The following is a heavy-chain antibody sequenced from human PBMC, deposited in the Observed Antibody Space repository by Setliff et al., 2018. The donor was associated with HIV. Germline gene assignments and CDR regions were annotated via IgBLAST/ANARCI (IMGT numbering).Heavy chain of an antibody. J-gene: IGHJ6*03. V-gene: IGHV1-3*01. CDR2: INVGNGDT. CDR3: ARQDTFRISAPTPHAFMDI. Sequence: ASVKVSCKASGYTFTTYSLHWVRQAPGHSLEWMGWINVGNGDTKYSPELQGRISITRDTSANTAYMELSSLRSDDTAVYYCARQDTFRISAPTPHAFMDIWGKGTTVTVSS. D-gene: IGHD2-2*01. CDR1: GYTFTTYS.